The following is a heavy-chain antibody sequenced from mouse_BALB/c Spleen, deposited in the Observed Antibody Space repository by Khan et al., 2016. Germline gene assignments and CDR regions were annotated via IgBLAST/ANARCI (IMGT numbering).Heavy chain of an antibody. D-gene: IGHD2-3*01. V-gene: IGHV3-8*02. Sequence: VQLKESGPSLVKPSQTLSLTCSVTGDSITSCYWNWIRKFPENKLEYMGYISYSGSTYYNPSLNSRISITRDTSKNQFYLQLNSVTTEDTATYYCARYDGYDFDYWGQGTTLTVSS. CDR3: ARYDGYDFDY. CDR1: GDSITSCY. CDR2: ISYSGST. J-gene: IGHJ2*01.